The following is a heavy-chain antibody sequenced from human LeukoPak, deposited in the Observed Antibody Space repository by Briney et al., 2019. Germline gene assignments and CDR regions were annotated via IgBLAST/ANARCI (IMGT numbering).Heavy chain of an antibody. V-gene: IGHV1-2*04. CDR3: ARGTPGSYLGY. CDR2: INPNSGGT. CDR1: GYTFTPYY. D-gene: IGHD3-16*02. Sequence: ASVKVSCKASGYTFTPYYMHWVRQAPGQGLEWMGWINPNSGGTNYAQKFKGWVTLTRDTSVNTTYMELSRLTSDVTAVYFCARGTPGSYLGYWGQGTLVTVSP. J-gene: IGHJ4*02.